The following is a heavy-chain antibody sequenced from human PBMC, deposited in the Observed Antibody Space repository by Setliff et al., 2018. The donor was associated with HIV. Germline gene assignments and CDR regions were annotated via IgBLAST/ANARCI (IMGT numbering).Heavy chain of an antibody. CDR3: VQGGLSSGWGSF. CDR2: IATNGGST. J-gene: IGHJ4*02. D-gene: IGHD6-25*01. CDR1: RFTFNTYA. Sequence: PGGSLRLSCAASRFTFNTYAMSWVRQAPGKGLEWVSSIATNGGSTYYAASVQGRFTLSSDNSNNAVYLQMNSLRAEDTAVYYCVQGGLSSGWGSFWGQGTLVTVSS. V-gene: IGHV3-23*01.